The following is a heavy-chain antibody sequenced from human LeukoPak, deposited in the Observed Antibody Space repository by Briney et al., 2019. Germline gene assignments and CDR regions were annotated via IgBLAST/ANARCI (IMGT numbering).Heavy chain of an antibody. D-gene: IGHD3-10*01. CDR1: GFTSSSYS. J-gene: IGHJ4*02. CDR2: ISSSSSYI. CDR3: ARAVGGGSGSYF. Sequence: GGSLRLSCAASGFTSSSYSMNWVRQAPGKGLEWVSSISSSSSYIYYADSVKGRFTISRDNAKNSLYLQMNSLRAEDTAVYYCARAVGGGSGSYFWGQGTLVTVSS. V-gene: IGHV3-21*01.